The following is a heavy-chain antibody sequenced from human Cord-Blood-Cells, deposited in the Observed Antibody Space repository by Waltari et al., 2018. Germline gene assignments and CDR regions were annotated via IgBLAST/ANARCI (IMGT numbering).Heavy chain of an antibody. CDR3: AKSGSYYYFDY. Sequence: VQLVESGGGVVQPGRSLRLSCAAPGFTFSSYGMHWVRQAPGKGLEWVAVIWYDGSNKYYADSVKGRFTISRDNSKNTLYLQMNSLRAEDTAMYYCAKSGSYYYFDYWGQGTLVTVSS. CDR2: IWYDGSNK. V-gene: IGHV3-33*08. D-gene: IGHD1-26*01. J-gene: IGHJ4*02. CDR1: GFTFSSYG.